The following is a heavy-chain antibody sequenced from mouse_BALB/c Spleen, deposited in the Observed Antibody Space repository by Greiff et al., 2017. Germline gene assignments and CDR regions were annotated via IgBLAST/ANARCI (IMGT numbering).Heavy chain of an antibody. Sequence: EVMLVESGGGLVQPGGSRKLSCAASGFTFSSFGMHWVRQAPEKGLEWVAYISSGSSTIYYADTVKGRFTISRDNPKNTLFLQMTSLRSEDTAMYYCARSAYRYDEGFAYWGQGTLVTVSA. CDR3: ARSAYRYDEGFAY. V-gene: IGHV5-17*02. CDR1: GFTFSSFG. J-gene: IGHJ3*01. CDR2: ISSGSSTI. D-gene: IGHD2-14*01.